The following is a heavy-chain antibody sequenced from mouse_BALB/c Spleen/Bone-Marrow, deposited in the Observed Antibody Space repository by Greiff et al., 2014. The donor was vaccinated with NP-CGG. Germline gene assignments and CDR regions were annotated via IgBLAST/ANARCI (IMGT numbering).Heavy chain of an antibody. CDR1: DYTFTTYT. J-gene: IGHJ2*01. Sequence: VQLQESGAELARPGASVKMSCRASDYTFTTYTIHWVRQRPGQGLEWIGYINPSSGYTNYNQKFKDKATLTADKSSSTAYMQLSSLTSEDSAVYYCAGRDDGYVFFDYWGQGTTLTVSS. CDR2: INPSSGYT. CDR3: AGRDDGYVFFDY. V-gene: IGHV1-4*01. D-gene: IGHD2-3*01.